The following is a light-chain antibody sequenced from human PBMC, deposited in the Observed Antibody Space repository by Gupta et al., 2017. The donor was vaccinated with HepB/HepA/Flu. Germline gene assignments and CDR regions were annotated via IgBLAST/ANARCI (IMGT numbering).Light chain of an antibody. Sequence: DIQLTQSPSSLSASVGDRVTITCLASQGIRNDLGWNQQKPGKAPKRLIYARSSVESGVPSRFSGSGSGTEFTLTISSLQPEDFATYYCLHHNNSPYTFGQGTKLEIK. CDR1: QGIRND. V-gene: IGKV1-17*01. CDR3: LHHNNSPYT. J-gene: IGKJ2*01. CDR2: ARS.